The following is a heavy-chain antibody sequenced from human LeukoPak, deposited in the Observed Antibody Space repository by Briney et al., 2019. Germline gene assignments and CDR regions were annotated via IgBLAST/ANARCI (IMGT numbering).Heavy chain of an antibody. D-gene: IGHD2-15*01. CDR2: INPSDGST. V-gene: IGHV1-46*01. CDR1: GYTFTSYY. J-gene: IGHJ4*02. Sequence: GASVKVSCKAAGYTFTSYYMHWVRQAPGQGLEWMGIINPSDGSTTYAQEFQGRVTMTRDTSTSTVHMELSSLRSDDTAVYYCLLLGRGNRVSDGYWGQGTLVAVSS. CDR3: LLLGRGNRVSDGY.